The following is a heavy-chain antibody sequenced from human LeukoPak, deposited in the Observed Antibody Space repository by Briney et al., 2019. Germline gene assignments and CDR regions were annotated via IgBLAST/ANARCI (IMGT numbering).Heavy chain of an antibody. CDR1: GGSISSYY. CDR2: IYYSGST. CDR3: ARHVGLYSGFDY. Sequence: SETLSLTCTVSGGSISSYYWSWIRQPPGKGLEWIGYIYYSGSTNYNPSLKSRVTISVDTSKNQFSLKLSSVTAADTAVYYCARHVGLYSGFDYWGQGTLVTVFS. J-gene: IGHJ4*02. V-gene: IGHV4-59*08. D-gene: IGHD5-12*01.